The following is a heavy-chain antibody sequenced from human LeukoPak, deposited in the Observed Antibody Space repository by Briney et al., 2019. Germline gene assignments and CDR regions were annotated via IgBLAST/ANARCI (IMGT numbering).Heavy chain of an antibody. V-gene: IGHV3-21*01. CDR1: GFTFSTST. CDR2: IGSTSNYM. Sequence: GGSLRLSCAASGFTFSTSTMNWVRQAPGKGLEWVSSIGSTSNYMYYADSVEGRFTISRDNAKNSLYLQMNSLRAEDTAVYYCTRLTGGYFDYWGQGTLVTVSS. D-gene: IGHD1-14*01. J-gene: IGHJ4*02. CDR3: TRLTGGYFDY.